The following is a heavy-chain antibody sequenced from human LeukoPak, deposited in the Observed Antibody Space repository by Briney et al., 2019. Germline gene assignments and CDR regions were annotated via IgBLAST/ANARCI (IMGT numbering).Heavy chain of an antibody. V-gene: IGHV3-21*01. CDR2: ISSSSSYI. D-gene: IGHD5-18*01. CDR3: AREWIQTFDY. J-gene: IGHJ4*02. Sequence: PGGPLRLSCAASGFTFSSYSMNWVRQAPGKGLEWVSSISSSSSYIYYADPVKGRFTISRDNAKNSLYLQMNSLRAEDTAVYYCAREWIQTFDYWGQGTLVTVSS. CDR1: GFTFSSYS.